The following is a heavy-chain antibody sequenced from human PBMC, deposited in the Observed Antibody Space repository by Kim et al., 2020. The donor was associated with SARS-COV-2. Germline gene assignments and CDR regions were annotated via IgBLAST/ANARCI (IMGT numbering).Heavy chain of an antibody. CDR3: ARDWHYDIVTGYYGGYFDY. J-gene: IGHJ4*02. D-gene: IGHD3-9*01. V-gene: IGHV3-30*01. Sequence: GRFTLSRDNSKNTLYLQMNRLRAEDTAVYYCARDWHYDIVTGYYGGYFDYWGQGTLVTVSS.